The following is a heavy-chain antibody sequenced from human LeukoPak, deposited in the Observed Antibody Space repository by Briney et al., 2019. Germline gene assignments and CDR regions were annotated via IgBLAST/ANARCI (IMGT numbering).Heavy chain of an antibody. Sequence: PSETLSLTCAVYGGSFSGYYWSWIRQPPGKGLEWIGEINHSGSTNYNPSLKSRVTISVDTSKNQFSLKLSSVTAADTAVYYCASTRDAAGIAVAGTFDYWGQGTLVTASS. CDR1: GGSFSGYY. CDR2: INHSGST. J-gene: IGHJ4*02. V-gene: IGHV4-34*01. CDR3: ASTRDAAGIAVAGTFDY. D-gene: IGHD6-19*01.